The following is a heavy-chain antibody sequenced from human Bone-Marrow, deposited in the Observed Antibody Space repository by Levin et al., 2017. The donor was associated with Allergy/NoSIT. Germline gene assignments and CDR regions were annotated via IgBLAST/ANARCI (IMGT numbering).Heavy chain of an antibody. CDR3: ARQAPLGNWFDP. V-gene: IGHV4-39*01. J-gene: IGHJ5*02. D-gene: IGHD7-27*01. CDR1: GGSISSSSYY. Sequence: SETLSLTCTVSGGSISSSSYYWGWIRQPPGKGLEWIGSIYYSGSTYYNPSLKSRVTISVDTSKNQFSLKLSSVTAADTAVYYCARQAPLGNWFDPWGQGTLVTVSS. CDR2: IYYSGST.